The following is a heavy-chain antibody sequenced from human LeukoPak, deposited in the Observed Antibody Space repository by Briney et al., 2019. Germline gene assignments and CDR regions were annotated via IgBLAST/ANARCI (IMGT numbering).Heavy chain of an antibody. CDR3: AKGPRYYDILTGYYSIDY. Sequence: PGGSLRLSCAASGFTFDDYGMSWVRQAPGKGLEWVSGINWNGGSTGYADSVKGRFTISRDNSKNTLYLQMNSLRAEDTAVYYCAKGPRYYDILTGYYSIDYWGQGTLVTVSS. CDR1: GFTFDDYG. V-gene: IGHV3-20*04. J-gene: IGHJ4*02. D-gene: IGHD3-9*01. CDR2: INWNGGST.